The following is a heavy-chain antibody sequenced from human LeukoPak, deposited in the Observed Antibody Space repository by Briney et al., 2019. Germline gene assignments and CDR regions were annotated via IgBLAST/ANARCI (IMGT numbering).Heavy chain of an antibody. CDR3: ARDLRVKIVGATCRGGEDAFDI. D-gene: IGHD1-26*01. V-gene: IGHV1-69*04. CDR2: IIPILGIA. Sequence: SVKVSCKASGGTFSSYTISWVRQAPGQGLEWMGRIIPILGIANYAQKCQGRVTITADKSTSTAYMELSSLRSEDTAVYYCARDLRVKIVGATCRGGEDAFDIWGQGTMVTVSS. CDR1: GGTFSSYT. J-gene: IGHJ3*02.